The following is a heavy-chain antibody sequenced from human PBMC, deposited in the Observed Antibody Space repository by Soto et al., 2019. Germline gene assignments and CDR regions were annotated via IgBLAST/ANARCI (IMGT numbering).Heavy chain of an antibody. Sequence: QVQLVQSGAEVKKPGSSVKVSCKASRGSFSSHGVAWVRQAPGLGLEWMGRIIPIPGITNYAQKFQVRLMITVDTSTSTVYMELSGLTSDDSAVYYCATAGSRDINRGAFDIWGQGTLITVS. CDR3: ATAGSRDINRGAFDI. CDR1: RGSFSSHG. CDR2: IIPIPGIT. J-gene: IGHJ3*02. V-gene: IGHV1-69*09.